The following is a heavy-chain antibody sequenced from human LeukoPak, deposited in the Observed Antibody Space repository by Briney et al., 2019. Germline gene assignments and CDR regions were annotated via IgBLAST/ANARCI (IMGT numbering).Heavy chain of an antibody. D-gene: IGHD6-13*01. CDR1: GFTFSDYY. CDR3: ARERGAGLSSSWVDY. CDR2: ISSGSTI. J-gene: IGHJ4*02. V-gene: IGHV3-11*04. Sequence: GGSLRLSCAASGFTFSDYYMSWIRQAPGKGLEWLSYISSGSTIYYADSVKGRFTISRDNAKNSLYLQMNSLRAEDTAVYYCARERGAGLSSSWVDYWGQGTLVTVSS.